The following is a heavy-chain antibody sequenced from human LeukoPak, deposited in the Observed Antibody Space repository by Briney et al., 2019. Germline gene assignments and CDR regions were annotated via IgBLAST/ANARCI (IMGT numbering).Heavy chain of an antibody. CDR1: GFTVSNNY. CDR2: IYSNGRT. CDR3: ARDVGP. V-gene: IGHV3-53*01. J-gene: IGHJ5*02. D-gene: IGHD2-15*01. Sequence: GGSLRLSCAASGFTVSNNYMRWVRQAPGKGLEWVSLIYSNGRTVYTDSVKGRFSISRDNSKNTMYLQMDSLRAEDTAMYYCARDVGPWGQGTLVTVSS.